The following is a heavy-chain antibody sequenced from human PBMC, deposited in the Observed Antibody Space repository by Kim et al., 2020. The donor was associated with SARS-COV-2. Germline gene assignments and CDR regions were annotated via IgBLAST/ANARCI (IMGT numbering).Heavy chain of an antibody. CDR2: IYYSGST. CDR1: GGSISSYY. J-gene: IGHJ5*02. D-gene: IGHD3-10*01. CDR3: ASGGYHGSGSYYGGWFDP. V-gene: IGHV4-59*08. Sequence: SETLSRTCTVSGGSISSYYWSWIRQPPGKGLEWIGHIYYSGSTNYNPSLKSRVTISVDTSKNQFSLKLSSVTAADTAVYYCASGGYHGSGSYYGGWFDPWGQGTLVTVSS.